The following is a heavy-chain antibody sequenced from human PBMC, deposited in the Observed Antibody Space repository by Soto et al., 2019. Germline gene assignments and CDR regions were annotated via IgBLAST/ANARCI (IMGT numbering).Heavy chain of an antibody. D-gene: IGHD6-13*01. J-gene: IGHJ6*03. Sequence: GGSLRLSCAASGFTFSSYDMHWVRQATGKGLEWVSAIGTAGDTYYPGSVKGRFTISRENAKNSLYLQMNSLRAGDTAVYYCARGGSSSWDYYYMDVWGKGTTVTVSS. CDR2: IGTAGDT. V-gene: IGHV3-13*01. CDR1: GFTFSSYD. CDR3: ARGGSSSWDYYYMDV.